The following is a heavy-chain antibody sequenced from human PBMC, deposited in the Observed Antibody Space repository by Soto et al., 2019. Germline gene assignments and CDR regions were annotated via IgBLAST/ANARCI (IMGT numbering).Heavy chain of an antibody. CDR2: IYYSGST. V-gene: IGHV4-31*03. Sequence: SETLSLTCTVSGGSISSGGYYWSWIRQHPGKGLEWIGYIYYSGSTYYNPSLKSRVTISVDTSKNQFSLKLSSVTAADTAVYYCASGGGYIYSPYYFDYWGQGTLVTVSS. CDR3: ASGGGYIYSPYYFDY. CDR1: GGSISSGGYY. J-gene: IGHJ4*02. D-gene: IGHD3-16*01.